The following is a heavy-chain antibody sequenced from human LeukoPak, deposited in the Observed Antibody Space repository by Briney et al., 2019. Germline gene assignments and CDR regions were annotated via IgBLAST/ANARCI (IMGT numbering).Heavy chain of an antibody. D-gene: IGHD3-22*01. CDR2: IIPIFGTA. CDR3: AAPYDSSGYYPFDY. J-gene: IGHJ4*02. CDR1: GGTFSSYA. V-gene: IGHV1-69*13. Sequence: SVKVSCKASGGTFSSYAISWVRQAPGQGLEWMGGIIPIFGTANYAQKFQGRVTLTADESTSTAYMELSSLRSEDTAVYYCAAPYDSSGYYPFDYWGQGTLVTVSS.